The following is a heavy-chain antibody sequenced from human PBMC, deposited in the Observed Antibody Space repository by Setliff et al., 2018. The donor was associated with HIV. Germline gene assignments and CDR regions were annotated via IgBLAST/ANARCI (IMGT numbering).Heavy chain of an antibody. J-gene: IGHJ6*02. CDR1: GASISSYY. D-gene: IGHD3-9*01. Sequence: TSETLSLTCNVSGASISSYYWTWIRQPPGNRLEWLGYITDSGNTNYNPSLRRRVTISADTSKNQVSLRLRSVTAADTAVYYCARETQQSYNIVTRYNYYYGIDVWGQGTTVTVSS. V-gene: IGHV4-59*01. CDR3: ARETQQSYNIVTRYNYYYGIDV. CDR2: ITDSGNT.